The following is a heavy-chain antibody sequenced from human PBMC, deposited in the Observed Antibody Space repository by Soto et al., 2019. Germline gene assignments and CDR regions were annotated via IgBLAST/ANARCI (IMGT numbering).Heavy chain of an antibody. CDR3: AKHLTPTIFGVVIHDC. D-gene: IGHD3-3*01. J-gene: IGHJ4*02. Sequence: GGSLRLSCAASGFTFSSYAMHWLRQTPGERLEWLAIISHDGTNEKYADSVKGRFTISRDNSKSALYLQINSLTTDDTAAYYCAKHLTPTIFGVVIHDCWGQGTLVTVSS. CDR2: ISHDGTNE. V-gene: IGHV3-30*18. CDR1: GFTFSSYA.